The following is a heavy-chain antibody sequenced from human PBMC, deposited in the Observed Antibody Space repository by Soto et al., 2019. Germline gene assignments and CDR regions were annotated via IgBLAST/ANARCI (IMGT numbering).Heavy chain of an antibody. Sequence: ASVKVSCKASGYTFTSYAMHWVRQAPGQRLEWMGWINAGNGNTKYSQKFQGRVTITRDTSASTAYTELSSLRSEDTAVYYCASSYYYDSSGYSSLYYYYGMDVWGQGTTVTVSS. D-gene: IGHD3-22*01. V-gene: IGHV1-3*01. J-gene: IGHJ6*02. CDR1: GYTFTSYA. CDR2: INAGNGNT. CDR3: ASSYYYDSSGYSSLYYYYGMDV.